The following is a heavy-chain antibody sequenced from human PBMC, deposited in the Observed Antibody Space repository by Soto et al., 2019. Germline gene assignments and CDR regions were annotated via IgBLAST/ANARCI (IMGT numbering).Heavy chain of an antibody. CDR3: ARDLRGSYDILTGYYQYNWFDP. Sequence: GGSLRLSCAAFGFTFSSYWMSWVRQAPGKGLEWVANIKQDGSEKYYVDSVKGRFTISRDNAKNSLYLQMNSLRAEDTAVYYCARDLRGSYDILTGYYQYNWFDPWGQGTLVTVSS. D-gene: IGHD3-9*01. CDR1: GFTFSSYW. CDR2: IKQDGSEK. V-gene: IGHV3-7*01. J-gene: IGHJ5*02.